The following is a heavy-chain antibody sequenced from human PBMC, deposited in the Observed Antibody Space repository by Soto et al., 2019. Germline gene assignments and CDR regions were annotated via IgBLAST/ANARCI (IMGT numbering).Heavy chain of an antibody. J-gene: IGHJ3*02. CDR2: ISAYNGNT. Sequence: QVQLVQSGAEVKKPGASVKVSCKASGYTFTSYGISWVRQAPGQGLEWMGWISAYNGNTNYAQKLQGRVTMTTDTSTSTAYMELRSLRPGDTAVYYCAQSTFYKLEPDAFDIWGQGTMVTVSS. D-gene: IGHD1-1*01. CDR3: AQSTFYKLEPDAFDI. V-gene: IGHV1-18*01. CDR1: GYTFTSYG.